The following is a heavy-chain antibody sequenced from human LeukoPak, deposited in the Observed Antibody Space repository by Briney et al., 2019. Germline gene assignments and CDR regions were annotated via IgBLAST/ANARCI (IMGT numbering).Heavy chain of an antibody. D-gene: IGHD6-13*01. CDR3: ARGPSLAAAGPYHYYMDV. CDR1: GGTFSSYA. V-gene: IGHV1-69*05. Sequence: SVKVSCKASGGTFSSYAISWVRQAPGQGLEWMGGIIPIFGTANYAQKFQGRVTITTDESTSTAYMELSSLRSEDTAVYYCARGPSLAAAGPYHYYMDVWGKGTTVTVSS. J-gene: IGHJ6*03. CDR2: IIPIFGTA.